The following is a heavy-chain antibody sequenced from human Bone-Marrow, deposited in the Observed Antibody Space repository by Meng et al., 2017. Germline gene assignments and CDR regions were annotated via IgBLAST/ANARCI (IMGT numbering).Heavy chain of an antibody. CDR2: IYHSGST. CDR3: ARARIAARPQLSLVDAFNI. Sequence: SETLSLTCTVSGYSISSGYYWGWIRQPPGKGLEWIGSIYHSGSTYYNPSLKSRVTISVDTSKNQFSLKLSSVTAADTAVYYCARARIAARPQLSLVDAFNIWAQGPM. J-gene: IGHJ3*02. D-gene: IGHD6-13*01. V-gene: IGHV4-38-2*02. CDR1: GYSISSGYY.